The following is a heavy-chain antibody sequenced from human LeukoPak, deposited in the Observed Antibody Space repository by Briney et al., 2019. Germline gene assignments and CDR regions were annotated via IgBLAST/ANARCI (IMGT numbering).Heavy chain of an antibody. V-gene: IGHV4-61*08. CDR1: GGSISSGGYY. CDR2: IYYSGST. J-gene: IGHJ5*02. D-gene: IGHD3-10*02. Sequence: PSQTLSLTCTVSGGSISSGGYYWSWIRQPPGKGLEWIGYIYYSGSTNYNPSLKSRVTISVDTSKNQFSLKLSSVTAADTAVYYCAREMLAFPSQWFDPWGQGTLVTVSS. CDR3: AREMLAFPSQWFDP.